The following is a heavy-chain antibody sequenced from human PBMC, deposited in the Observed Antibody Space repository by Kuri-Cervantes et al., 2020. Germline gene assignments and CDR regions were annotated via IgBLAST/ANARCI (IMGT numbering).Heavy chain of an antibody. D-gene: IGHD4-17*01. CDR2: IYYSGST. CDR3: ARQSGTVTLDY. V-gene: IGHV4-39*01. Sequence: SETLSLTCTVSGGSISSNSYYWGWIRQPPGKGLEWIGSIYYSGSTYYNPSLKSRVTISVDTSKNQFSLKLSSVTAADTAVYYCARQSGTVTLDYWGQGTLVTVSS. J-gene: IGHJ4*02. CDR1: GGSISSNSYY.